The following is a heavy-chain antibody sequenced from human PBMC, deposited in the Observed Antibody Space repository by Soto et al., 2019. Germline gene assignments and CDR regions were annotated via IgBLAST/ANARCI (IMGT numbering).Heavy chain of an antibody. CDR3: ARGSGYYGSGRFDY. CDR2: IIPILGIA. Sequence: ASVKVSCKASGGTFSSYTISWVRQAPGQGLEWMGRIIPILGIANYAQKFQGRVTITADKSTSTAYMELSSLRSEDTAVYYCARGSGYYGSGRFDYWGQGTLVTVSS. CDR1: GGTFSSYT. J-gene: IGHJ4*02. V-gene: IGHV1-69*02. D-gene: IGHD3-10*01.